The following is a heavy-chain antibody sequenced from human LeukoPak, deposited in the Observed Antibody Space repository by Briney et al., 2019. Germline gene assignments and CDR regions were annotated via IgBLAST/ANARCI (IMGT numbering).Heavy chain of an antibody. D-gene: IGHD6-19*01. J-gene: IGHJ5*02. CDR2: ISYDGSNK. CDR3: ARDSYSSGWYSENWFDP. CDR1: GFTFSSYG. V-gene: IGHV3-30*03. Sequence: GGSLRLSCAASGFTFSSYGMHWVRQAPGKGLEWVAVISYDGSNKYYADSVKGRFTISRDNSKNTLYLQMNSLRAEDTAVYYCARDSYSSGWYSENWFDPWGQGTLVTVSS.